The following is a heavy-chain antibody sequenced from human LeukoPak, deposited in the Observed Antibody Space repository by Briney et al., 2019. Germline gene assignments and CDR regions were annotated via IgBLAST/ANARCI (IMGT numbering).Heavy chain of an antibody. CDR2: IIPIFGTA. CDR1: GGTFSSYA. Sequence: SVKVSCKASGGTFSSYAIRWVRQAPGQGLEWMGGIIPIFGTANYAQKFQGRVTITTDESTSTAYMELSGLRSEDTAVYYCASGRHLYYGSGSYHPSFDYWGQRTLVTVSA. V-gene: IGHV1-69*05. D-gene: IGHD3-10*01. CDR3: ASGRHLYYGSGSYHPSFDY. J-gene: IGHJ4*02.